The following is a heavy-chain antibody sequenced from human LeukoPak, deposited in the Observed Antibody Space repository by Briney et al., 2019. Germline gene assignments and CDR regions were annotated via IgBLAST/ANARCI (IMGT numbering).Heavy chain of an antibody. Sequence: SETLSLTRTVSGGSISSYYWSWIRQPPGKGLEWIGYIYYSGSTNYNPSLKSRVTISVDTSKNQFSLKLSSVTAADTAVYYCAGETSSLSLSWGQGTLVTVSS. CDR2: IYYSGST. J-gene: IGHJ4*02. V-gene: IGHV4-59*01. D-gene: IGHD6-6*01. CDR3: AGETSSLSLS. CDR1: GGSISSYY.